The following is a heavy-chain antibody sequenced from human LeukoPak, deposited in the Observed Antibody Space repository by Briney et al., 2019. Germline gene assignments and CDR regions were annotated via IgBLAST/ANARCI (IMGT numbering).Heavy chain of an antibody. CDR1: GFTFSSYW. V-gene: IGHV3-7*01. CDR2: IKKDGGEK. Sequence: GSLRLSCAASGFTFSSYWMAWVRQAPGKGLEWVANIKKDGGEKHYVDSVKGRFTISRDNTRNSLYLQMNSLRAEDTAVYYCARDYSHYMDVWGKGTTVTVSS. J-gene: IGHJ6*03. CDR3: ARDYSHYMDV.